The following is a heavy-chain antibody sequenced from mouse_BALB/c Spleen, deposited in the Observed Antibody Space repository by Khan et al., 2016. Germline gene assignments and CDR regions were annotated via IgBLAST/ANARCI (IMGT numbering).Heavy chain of an antibody. V-gene: IGHV3-2*02. CDR3: TRSPAATRYFDV. D-gene: IGHD1-2*01. CDR1: GYSITSDYA. Sequence: EVKLEVSGPGLVKPSQSLSLTCTVTGYSITSDYAWNWIRQFPGNKLEWMGYIRYSGSTTYNPSLKSRISITRDTSKNQFFLQLYSVTTEDTVTYYCTRSPAATRYFDVWGAGTTVTVSS. CDR2: IRYSGST. J-gene: IGHJ1*01.